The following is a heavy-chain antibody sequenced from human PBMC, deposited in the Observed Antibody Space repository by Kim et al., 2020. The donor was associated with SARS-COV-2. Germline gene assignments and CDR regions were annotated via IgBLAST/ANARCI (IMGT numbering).Heavy chain of an antibody. D-gene: IGHD3-3*01. CDR3: AKGSWDLWSGYPPGSYFDY. V-gene: IGHV3-23*01. CDR2: ISGSGGST. Sequence: GGSLRLSCAASGFTFSSYAMSWVRQAPGKGLEWVSAISGSGGSTYYADSVKGRFTISRDNSKNTLYLQMNSLRAEDTAVYYCAKGSWDLWSGYPPGSYFDYWGQGTLVTVSS. CDR1: GFTFSSYA. J-gene: IGHJ4*02.